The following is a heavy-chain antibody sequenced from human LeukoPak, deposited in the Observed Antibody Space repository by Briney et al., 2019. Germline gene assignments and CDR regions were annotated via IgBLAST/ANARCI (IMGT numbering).Heavy chain of an antibody. CDR3: ARVPIPEVLWFGEEQGGYYYYYMDV. J-gene: IGHJ6*03. Sequence: GASVKVSCKASGYTFTSYGISWVRQAPGQGLEWMGWISGYNGKTNYAQKLQGRVTMTTDTSTSTAHMELRSLRSDDTAMYYCARVPIPEVLWFGEEQGGYYYYYMDVWGKGTTVTISS. D-gene: IGHD3-10*01. V-gene: IGHV1-18*01. CDR2: ISGYNGKT. CDR1: GYTFTSYG.